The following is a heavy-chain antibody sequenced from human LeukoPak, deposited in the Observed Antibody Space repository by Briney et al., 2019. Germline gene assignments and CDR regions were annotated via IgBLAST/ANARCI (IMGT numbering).Heavy chain of an antibody. CDR1: GFTFSSYA. V-gene: IGHV3-23*01. D-gene: IGHD5-24*01. J-gene: IGHJ4*02. CDR2: ISGSGGST. CDR3: AKGGARDGYNPFDY. Sequence: GGSLRLSCAASGFTFSSYAMSWVRQAPGKGLEWVSAISGSGGSTYYADSAKGRFTISRDNSKNTLYLQMNSLRAEDTAVYYCAKGGARDGYNPFDYWGQGTLVTVSS.